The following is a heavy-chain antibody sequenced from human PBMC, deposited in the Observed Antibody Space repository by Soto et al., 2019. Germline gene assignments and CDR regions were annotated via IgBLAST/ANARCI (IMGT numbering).Heavy chain of an antibody. CDR2: IWYDGSNK. CDR1: GFTFSSYG. D-gene: IGHD2-2*01. CDR3: AREGYCSSTSCYGGGYFDY. V-gene: IGHV3-33*01. Sequence: GGSLRLSCAASGFTFSSYGMHWVRQAPGKGLEWVAVIWYDGSNKYYADSVKGRFTISRDNSKNTLYLQMNSLRAEDTAVYYCAREGYCSSTSCYGGGYFDYWGQVTLVTVSS. J-gene: IGHJ4*02.